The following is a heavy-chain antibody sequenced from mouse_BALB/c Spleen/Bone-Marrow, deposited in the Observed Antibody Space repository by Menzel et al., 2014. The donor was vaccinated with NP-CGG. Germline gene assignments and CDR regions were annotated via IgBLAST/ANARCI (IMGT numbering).Heavy chain of an antibody. D-gene: IGHD2-14*01. CDR2: IWRGGST. CDR1: GFSLTSYG. J-gene: IGHJ2*01. V-gene: IGHV2-5-1*01. Sequence: QVQLMDSGPSLVQPSQCLSITCTVSGFSLTSYGVHWVRQSPGKGLEWLGVIWRGGSTDYNAAFMSRLSIIKDNSKNQVFFKMNSLQADDTAIYCYAKNRYDYWGQGTTLTVSS. CDR3: AKNRYDY.